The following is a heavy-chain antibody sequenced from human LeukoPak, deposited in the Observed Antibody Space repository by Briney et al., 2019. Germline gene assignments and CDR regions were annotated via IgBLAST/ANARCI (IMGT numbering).Heavy chain of an antibody. CDR1: GGSISGYY. Sequence: SETLSLTCTVSGGSISGYYWTWIRQPPGKGLEWIGYMYYNGNTNYNPSLKSRVTISVDPSKNQFSLKLSSVTAADTAVYYCARGRPYDYVWGSYRSHAPSMDVWGKGTTVTVSS. D-gene: IGHD3-16*02. CDR2: MYYNGNT. CDR3: ARGRPYDYVWGSYRSHAPSMDV. V-gene: IGHV4-59*12. J-gene: IGHJ6*03.